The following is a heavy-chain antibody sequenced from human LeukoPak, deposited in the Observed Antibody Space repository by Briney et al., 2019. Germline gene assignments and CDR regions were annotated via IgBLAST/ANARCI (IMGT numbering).Heavy chain of an antibody. CDR2: ISGSGDST. J-gene: IGHJ4*02. D-gene: IGHD3-16*01. V-gene: IGHV3-23*01. CDR1: GFTFSIYA. CDR3: AKDPSLRMFDY. Sequence: GGSLRLSCAASGFTFSIYAMSWVRQAPEKGLEWVSAISGSGDSTYYADSVKGRFTISRDNSKNTLYLQMNSLRAEDTAVYYCAKDPSLRMFDYWGQGTLVTVSS.